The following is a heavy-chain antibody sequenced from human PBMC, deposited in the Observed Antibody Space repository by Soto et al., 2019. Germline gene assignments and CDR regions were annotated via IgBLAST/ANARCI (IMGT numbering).Heavy chain of an antibody. D-gene: IGHD3-10*01. CDR3: AKGAGANNDAFDI. CDR1: GFTFSSYA. J-gene: IGHJ3*02. CDR2: ISGSGDST. V-gene: IGHV3-23*01. Sequence: GGSLRLSCAASGFTFSSYAMNWVRQAPGKGLEWVSTISGSGDSTYYADSVKGRFTIPRDNSKNTLYLQMNSLRAEDTAIYYWAKGAGANNDAFDIWGQGTMVTVSS.